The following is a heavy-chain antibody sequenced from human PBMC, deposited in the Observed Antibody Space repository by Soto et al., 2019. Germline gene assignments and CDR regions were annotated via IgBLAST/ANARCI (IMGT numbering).Heavy chain of an antibody. CDR3: ARDVAAAGPYYYYGMDV. CDR1: GYTFTGYY. Sequence: GSSVKVSCKASGYTFTGYYMHWVRQAPGQGLEWMGWINPNSGGTNYAQKFQGRVTMTRDTSISTAYMELSRLRSDDTAVYYCARDVAAAGPYYYYGMDVWGQGTTVTVSS. J-gene: IGHJ6*02. CDR2: INPNSGGT. V-gene: IGHV1-2*02. D-gene: IGHD6-13*01.